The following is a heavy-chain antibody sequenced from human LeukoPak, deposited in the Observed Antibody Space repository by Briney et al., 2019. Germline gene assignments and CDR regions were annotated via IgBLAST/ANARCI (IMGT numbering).Heavy chain of an antibody. V-gene: IGHV4-59*01. CDR2: IYYSGST. CDR1: GDSISSYY. J-gene: IGHJ1*01. CDR3: ARDRLGAAAGYFQH. D-gene: IGHD6-13*01. Sequence: SETLSLTCTVSGDSISSYYWSWIRQPPGKGLEWIGYIYYSGSTNYNPSLKSRVTISVDTSKNQFSLKLSSVTAADTAVYYCARDRLGAAAGYFQHWGQGTLVTVSS.